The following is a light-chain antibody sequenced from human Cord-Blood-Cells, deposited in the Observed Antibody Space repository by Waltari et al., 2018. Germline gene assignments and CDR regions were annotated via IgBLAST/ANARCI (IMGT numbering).Light chain of an antibody. CDR2: DTS. V-gene: IGLV7-46*01. CDR1: TGAVTSGHS. Sequence: QAVVTQEPSLTVSPGGPVTLTCGSSTGAVTSGHSPYWIQQKPGQAPRTLIYDTSNKHAWTPSRFSGSRLGGKAALTLSGAQPEDEAEYYCLLSYSGARVFGGGTKLTVL. J-gene: IGLJ2*01. CDR3: LLSYSGARV.